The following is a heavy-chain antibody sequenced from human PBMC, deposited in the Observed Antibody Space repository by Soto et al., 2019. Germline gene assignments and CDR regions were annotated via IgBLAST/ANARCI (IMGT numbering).Heavy chain of an antibody. CDR3: ARASHYDILTGYYWLGSGYYYYGMDV. Sequence: ASVKVSCKASGYTFTSYGISWVRQAPGQGLEWMGWISAYNGNTNYAQKLQGRVTMTTDTSTSTAYMELRSLRSDDTAVYYCARASHYDILTGYYWLGSGYYYYGMDVWGQGTTVTVSS. CDR1: GYTFTSYG. D-gene: IGHD3-9*01. CDR2: ISAYNGNT. J-gene: IGHJ6*02. V-gene: IGHV1-18*01.